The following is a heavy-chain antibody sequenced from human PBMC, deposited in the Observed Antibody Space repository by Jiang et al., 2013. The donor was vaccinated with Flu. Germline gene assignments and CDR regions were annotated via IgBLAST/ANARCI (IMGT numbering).Heavy chain of an antibody. CDR3: AHRRGEWGAFDV. J-gene: IGHJ3*01. CDR2: LYWGGDE. D-gene: IGHD2-8*01. V-gene: IGHV2-5*02. Sequence: WIRQPPGKAQEWLAMLYWGGDERYRPSLKTRLTITKDTSKNQVALIMTNVDPADTATYFCAHRRGEWGAFDVWGQGTMVTVSS.